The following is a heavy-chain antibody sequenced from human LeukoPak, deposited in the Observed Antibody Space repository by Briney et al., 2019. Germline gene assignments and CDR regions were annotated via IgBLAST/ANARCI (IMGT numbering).Heavy chain of an antibody. J-gene: IGHJ4*02. CDR3: ARDGEKYYYGSGSYLVY. CDR1: GDSVSNYY. Sequence: PSETLSLTCTVSGDSVSNYYWSWIRQPPGKGLEWIGYIYYSGSTNYNPSLKSRVTISVDTSKNQFSLKLSSVTAADTAVYYCARDGEKYYYGSGSYLVYWGQGTLVTVSS. D-gene: IGHD3-10*01. CDR2: IYYSGST. V-gene: IGHV4-59*02.